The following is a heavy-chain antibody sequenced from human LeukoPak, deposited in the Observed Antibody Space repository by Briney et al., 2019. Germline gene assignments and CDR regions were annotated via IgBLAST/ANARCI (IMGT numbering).Heavy chain of an antibody. CDR2: IKEDGSRD. D-gene: IGHD5-24*01. J-gene: IGHJ5*01. Sequence: PGGSLGLSCAASGFTFTTYWMSWVRQTPEKGLEWVANIKEDGSRDYYVDSVKGRFTISRDNAKNLLYLQMKSLRAEDTAIYYCARDGGGYDSWGQGTLVTVSS. V-gene: IGHV3-7*01. CDR3: ARDGGGYDS. CDR1: GFTFTTYW.